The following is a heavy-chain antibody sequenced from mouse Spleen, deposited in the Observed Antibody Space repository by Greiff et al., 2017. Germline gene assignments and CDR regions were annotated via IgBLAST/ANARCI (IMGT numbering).Heavy chain of an antibody. D-gene: IGHD4-1*01. CDR1: GYSITSGYY. CDR2: ISYDGSN. Sequence: EVQLQQSGPGLVKPSQSLSLTCSVTGYSITSGYYWNWIRQFPGNKLEWMGYISYDGSNNYNPSLKNRISITRDTSKNQFFLKLNSVTTEDTATYYCARRLLGRDWYFDVWGAGTTVTVSS. CDR3: ARRLLGRDWYFDV. V-gene: IGHV3-6*01. J-gene: IGHJ1*01.